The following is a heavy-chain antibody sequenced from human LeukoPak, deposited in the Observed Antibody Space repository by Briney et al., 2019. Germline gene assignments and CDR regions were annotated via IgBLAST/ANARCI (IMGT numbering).Heavy chain of an antibody. J-gene: IGHJ3*02. CDR1: GGSISSGSYY. Sequence: PLETLSLTCTVSGGSISSGSYYWSWIRQPAGKGLEWIGRIYTSGSTNYNPSLKSRVTISVDTSKNQFSLKLSSVTAADTAVYFCARGPYSYDSSGAFDIWGQGTMVTVSS. CDR3: ARGPYSYDSSGAFDI. CDR2: IYTSGST. D-gene: IGHD3-22*01. V-gene: IGHV4-61*02.